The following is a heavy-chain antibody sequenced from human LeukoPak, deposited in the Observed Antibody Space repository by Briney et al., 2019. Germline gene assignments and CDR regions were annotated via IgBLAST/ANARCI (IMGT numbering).Heavy chain of an antibody. V-gene: IGHV1-18*01. Sequence: ASVKVSCKASGYTFTSYGISWVRQAPGQGLEWMGWISAYNGNTNYAQKLQGRVTMTTDTSTSTAYMELRSLRSDDTAVYYCARDPKNYYDSSGYYSSYWGQGTLVTVSS. CDR3: ARDPKNYYDSSGYYSSY. J-gene: IGHJ4*02. CDR1: GYTFTSYG. CDR2: ISAYNGNT. D-gene: IGHD3-22*01.